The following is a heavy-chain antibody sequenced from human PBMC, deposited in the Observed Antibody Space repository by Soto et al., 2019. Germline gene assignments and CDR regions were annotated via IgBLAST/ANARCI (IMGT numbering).Heavy chain of an antibody. CDR2: MYHGGTT. D-gene: IGHD1-1*01. J-gene: IGHJ5*02. CDR3: ARRGVRAEATIWFDP. V-gene: IGHV4-39*01. CDR1: GGSISSGSYY. Sequence: QLQLQDSGPGVVKPSETLSLTCSVSGGSISSGSYYWGWIRHTPGSGLEWLARMYHGGTTYSKPSLKGRVSISVDTSKHQFPLRLTSVTAADTAVYYCARRGVRAEATIWFDPWGQGTLVTVSS.